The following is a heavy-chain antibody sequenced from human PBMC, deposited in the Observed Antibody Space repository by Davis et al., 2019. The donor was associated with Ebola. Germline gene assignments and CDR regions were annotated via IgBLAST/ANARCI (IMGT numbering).Heavy chain of an antibody. Sequence: GESLKISCAASGFTLSDYAMNWVRQAPGKGLEWVSYISGSATSTFYADSVKGRFTISRDNAKNTLFLQMNSLRAEDTAVYYCARDGENYSDLDYWGQGTLVTVSS. V-gene: IGHV3-48*04. J-gene: IGHJ4*02. CDR2: ISGSATST. CDR3: ARDGENYSDLDY. CDR1: GFTLSDYA. D-gene: IGHD3-10*01.